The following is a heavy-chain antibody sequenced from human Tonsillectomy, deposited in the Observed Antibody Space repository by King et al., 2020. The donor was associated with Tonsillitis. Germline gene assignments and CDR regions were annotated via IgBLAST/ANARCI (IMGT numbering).Heavy chain of an antibody. CDR2: IYHSERT. CDR1: GVSISSGGYY. CDR3: ARGRTTMAPGYFDY. V-gene: IGHV4-31*01. D-gene: IGHD5-18*01. J-gene: IGHJ4*02. Sequence: QLQESGPGLVKPSQTLSLTCTVSGVSISSGGYYWSWIRPPPAKGLEWIGYIYHSERTFYNSSLKRLITVSVDTSKNQFSLTLSSVTAADTAMYYCARGRTTMAPGYFDYWGQGTLVTVSS.